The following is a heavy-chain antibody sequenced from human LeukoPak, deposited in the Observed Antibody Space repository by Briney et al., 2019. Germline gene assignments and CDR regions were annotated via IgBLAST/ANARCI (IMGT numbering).Heavy chain of an antibody. J-gene: IGHJ6*02. CDR1: GGSISSSNYY. D-gene: IGHD2-15*01. CDR3: ARQFLEYCSGDSCPLNYYGMDV. Sequence: SETLSLTCTVSGGSISSSNYYWGWIRQPPGKGLEWIGSIYYSGSTYYNPSLKSRVTISVDTSKSQFSLKLSSVAAAETAVYFCARQFLEYCSGDSCPLNYYGMDVGGQGTTFTVSS. V-gene: IGHV4-39*01. CDR2: IYYSGST.